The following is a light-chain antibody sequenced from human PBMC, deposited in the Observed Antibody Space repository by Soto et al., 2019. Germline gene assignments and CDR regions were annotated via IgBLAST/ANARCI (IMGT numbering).Light chain of an antibody. J-gene: IGLJ1*01. Sequence: QSVLTQPPSASGTPGQRVTISCSGSSSNIGSNTVNWYQQLPGTAPKLLIHANNQRPSGVPDRFSGSKSGTSASLAISWLQSEEADDYCAECDDSLNGYVFGTGTKLTVL. V-gene: IGLV1-44*01. CDR1: SSNIGSNT. CDR2: ANN. CDR3: AECDDSLNGYV.